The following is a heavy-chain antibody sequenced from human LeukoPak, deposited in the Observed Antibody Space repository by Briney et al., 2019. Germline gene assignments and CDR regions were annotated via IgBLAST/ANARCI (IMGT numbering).Heavy chain of an antibody. V-gene: IGHV1-18*03. Sequence: ASVKVSCKASGYTFNKYGISWVRQAPGQGLEWMGWISCYNGDTNYAQKLQGRVTLSTDTHTTTVYMEVRSLRSDDMAVYYCARDPSNTSGWKTWFDTWGQGTMVTVSS. D-gene: IGHD6-19*01. CDR1: GYTFNKYG. J-gene: IGHJ5*02. CDR2: ISCYNGDT. CDR3: ARDPSNTSGWKTWFDT.